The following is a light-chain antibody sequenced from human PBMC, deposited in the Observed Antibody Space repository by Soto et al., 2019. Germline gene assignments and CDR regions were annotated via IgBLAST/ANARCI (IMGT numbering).Light chain of an antibody. V-gene: IGLV7-46*01. Sequence: QAVVTQAPSLTVSPGGTVTLTCGSSTGTVTSGHYPYWFHQKPGQAPRTLVYNTSDKRSWTPARFSGSLLGGKAALTLSGAQPEDEADFYCLLSYSGARVFGGGTKLTVL. CDR1: TGTVTSGHY. J-gene: IGLJ3*02. CDR3: LLSYSGARV. CDR2: NTS.